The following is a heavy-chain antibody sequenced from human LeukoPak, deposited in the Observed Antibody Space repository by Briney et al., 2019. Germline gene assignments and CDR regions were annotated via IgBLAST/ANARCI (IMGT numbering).Heavy chain of an antibody. CDR3: TTGQPTYYYDSSGPLAFDI. CDR2: IKSKTDGGTT. V-gene: IGHV3-15*01. Sequence: GGSLRLSCAASGFTFSSYGMHWVRQAPGKGLEWVGRIKSKTDGGTTDYAAPVKGRFTISRDDSKNTLYLQMNSLKTEGTAVYYCTTGQPTYYYDSSGPLAFDIWGQGTMVTVSS. D-gene: IGHD3-22*01. J-gene: IGHJ3*02. CDR1: GFTFSSYG.